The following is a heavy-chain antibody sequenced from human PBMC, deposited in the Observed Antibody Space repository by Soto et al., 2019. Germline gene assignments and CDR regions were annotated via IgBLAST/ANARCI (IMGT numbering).Heavy chain of an antibody. CDR2: TSTYNGNT. J-gene: IGHJ4*02. V-gene: IGHV1-18*01. CDR1: GYPFTSYG. CDR3: AGSGSCSGSSCCGDLW. Sequence: QVQLVQSGPDVKQPGASVKVSCKASGYPFTSYGITWVRQAPGQGLEWMGWTSTYNGNTNFAQNLQGRVIMTTDTSRRSGYLGLRNLSSEFTSFYVCAGSGSCSGSSCCGDLWWGPGTQVSVSS. D-gene: IGHD2-2*01.